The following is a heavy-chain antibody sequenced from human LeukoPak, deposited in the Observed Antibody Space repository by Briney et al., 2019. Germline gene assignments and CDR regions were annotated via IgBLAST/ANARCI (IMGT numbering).Heavy chain of an antibody. V-gene: IGHV4-59*01. CDR3: ARDRTGNNWFDP. CDR2: IYYSGST. D-gene: IGHD1-1*01. CDR1: GGSISNDY. Sequence: SETLSLTCSVSGGSISNDYWSWIRLPPGKGLEWIGYIYYSGSTNYNPSLSNRVTISVDTSKNQFSLRLSSVTAADTAMYYCARDRTGNNWFDPWGQGTLVIVSS. J-gene: IGHJ5*01.